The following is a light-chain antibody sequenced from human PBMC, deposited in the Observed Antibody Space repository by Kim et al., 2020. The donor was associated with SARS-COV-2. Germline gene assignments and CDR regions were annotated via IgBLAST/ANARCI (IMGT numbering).Light chain of an antibody. CDR3: QQYSSSPAT. Sequence: PGESATLACRASQSVSSNCLAWYQQKPGQAPRLLIYGASSRATGIPDRFSGSGSGTDFTLTITRLEPEDFAVYYCQQYSSSPATFGQGTKVDIK. V-gene: IGKV3-20*01. J-gene: IGKJ1*01. CDR2: GAS. CDR1: QSVSSNC.